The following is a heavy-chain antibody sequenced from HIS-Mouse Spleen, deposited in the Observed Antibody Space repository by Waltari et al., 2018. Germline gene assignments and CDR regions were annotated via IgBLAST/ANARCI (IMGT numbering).Heavy chain of an antibody. J-gene: IGHJ3*02. CDR2: IIPILGIA. V-gene: IGHV1-69*04. CDR1: GGTFSSDA. Sequence: QVQLVQSGAEVKKPGSSVTVSCKASGGTFSSDALSWVRQAPGQGLEWMGRIIPILGIANYAQKFQGRVTITADKSTSTAYMELSSLRSEDTAVYYCARGSDGTIIWGQGTMVTVSS. D-gene: IGHD2-2*01. CDR3: ARGSDGTII.